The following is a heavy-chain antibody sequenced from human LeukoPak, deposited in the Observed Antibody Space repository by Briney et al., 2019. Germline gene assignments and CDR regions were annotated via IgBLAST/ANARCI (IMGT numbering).Heavy chain of an antibody. CDR1: GGSFSGYY. D-gene: IGHD3-10*01. CDR2: INHSGST. Sequence: SETLSLTCAVYGGSFSGYYWSWIRQPPGKGLEWIGEINHSGSTNYNPSLKSRVTISVDTSKNQFSLKLSSVTAADTAVYYCARLQAARITMVRGVIVYMDVWGKGTTVTVSS. CDR3: ARLQAARITMVRGVIVYMDV. J-gene: IGHJ6*03. V-gene: IGHV4-34*01.